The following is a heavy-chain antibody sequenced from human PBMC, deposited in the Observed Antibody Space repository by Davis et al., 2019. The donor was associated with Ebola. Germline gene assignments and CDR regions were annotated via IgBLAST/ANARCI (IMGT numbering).Heavy chain of an antibody. D-gene: IGHD6-19*01. V-gene: IGHV1-46*02. CDR3: ARVRGIAVAGTAY. J-gene: IGHJ4*02. CDR2: IDPTDGST. Sequence: AASVKVSCKPSGYTFNTKYMNWVRQTPRQGLEWMGVIDPTDGSTTYAHKFQGRVTMTRDTSTSTAYMELRSLRSDDTAVYYCARVRGIAVAGTAYWGQGTLVTVSS. CDR1: GYTFNTKY.